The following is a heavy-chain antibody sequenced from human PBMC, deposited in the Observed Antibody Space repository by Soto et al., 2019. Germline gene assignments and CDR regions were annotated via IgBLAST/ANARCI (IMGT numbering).Heavy chain of an antibody. J-gene: IGHJ3*02. CDR2: IYYSGST. D-gene: IGHD2-15*01. CDR1: GGSISSYY. V-gene: IGHV4-59*08. Sequence: ETLSLTCTVPGGSISSYYWSWIRQPPGKGLEWIGYIYYSGSTNYNPSLKSRVTISVDTSKNQFSLKLSSVTAADTAVYYCARSWYDTFDIWGQGTLVTVS. CDR3: ARSWYDTFDI.